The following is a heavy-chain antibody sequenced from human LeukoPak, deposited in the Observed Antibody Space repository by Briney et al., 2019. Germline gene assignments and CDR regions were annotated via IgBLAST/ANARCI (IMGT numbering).Heavy chain of an antibody. V-gene: IGHV3-30*18. Sequence: GGSLRLSCAASGFTFSSYGMHWVRQAPGKGLEWVAVISYDGSNKYYADSVKGRFTISRDNSKNTLYLQMNSLRAEDTAVYYCAKDPYFSSTSCYAGSDYWGQGTLVTVSS. J-gene: IGHJ4*02. CDR1: GFTFSSYG. D-gene: IGHD2-2*01. CDR2: ISYDGSNK. CDR3: AKDPYFSSTSCYAGSDY.